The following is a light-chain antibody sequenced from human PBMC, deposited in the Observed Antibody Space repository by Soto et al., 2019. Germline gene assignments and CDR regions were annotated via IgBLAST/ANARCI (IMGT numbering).Light chain of an antibody. Sequence: IHMTQAESSLSAALGDRVTITCQSSQNINNYLNWYQQKPGRAPKLLIYDASNLEAGVPSRFRGSGSGTDFTFTISRLQPEDIATYYCQQYEHLPTFGQGTRLEIK. CDR3: QQYEHLPT. J-gene: IGKJ5*01. CDR2: DAS. V-gene: IGKV1-33*01. CDR1: QNINNY.